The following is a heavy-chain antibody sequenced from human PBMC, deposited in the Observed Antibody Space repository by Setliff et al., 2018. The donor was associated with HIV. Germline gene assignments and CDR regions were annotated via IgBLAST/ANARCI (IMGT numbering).Heavy chain of an antibody. J-gene: IGHJ4*02. CDR3: ARGESGYRRSWYPLPFDY. Sequence: SETLSLTCTVSGGSISSTSYYWGWIRQPPGKGLEWIGCIYNGGNTYFSPSLKSRVTISLDTSQNQFSLKLSSVTAADTAVYYCARGESGYRRSWYPLPFDYLGQGTRVTVAS. D-gene: IGHD6-13*01. CDR1: GGSISSTSYY. CDR2: IYNGGNT. V-gene: IGHV4-39*07.